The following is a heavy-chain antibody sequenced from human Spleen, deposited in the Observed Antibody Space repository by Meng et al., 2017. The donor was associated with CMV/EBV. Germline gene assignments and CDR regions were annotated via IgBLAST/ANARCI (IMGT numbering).Heavy chain of an antibody. J-gene: IGHJ4*02. V-gene: IGHV3-48*03. CDR1: GFTFSSYE. CDR2: ISSSGSTI. Sequence: GESLKISCAASGFTFSSYEMNWVRQAPGKGLEWVSYISSSGSTIYYADSVKGRFTISRDNAKNSLYLQMNSLRAEDTAVYSCARRWQSYFFDYWGQGTLVTVSS. CDR3: ARRWQSYFFDY.